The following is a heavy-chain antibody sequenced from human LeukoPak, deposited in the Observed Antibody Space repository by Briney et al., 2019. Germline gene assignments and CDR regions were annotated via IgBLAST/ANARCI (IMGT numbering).Heavy chain of an antibody. CDR3: ARDRGYSGYDFDY. J-gene: IGHJ4*02. CDR2: INPSGGSA. D-gene: IGHD5-12*01. V-gene: IGHV1-46*02. Sequence: ASVKVSCKAYGYTFNSYYIHWVRQASGQGLEWMGIINPSGGSASYAQKFQGRVTMTIDTSTSTVYMELSSLRSEDTAVYYCARDRGYSGYDFDYWGQGTLVTVSS. CDR1: GYTFNSYY.